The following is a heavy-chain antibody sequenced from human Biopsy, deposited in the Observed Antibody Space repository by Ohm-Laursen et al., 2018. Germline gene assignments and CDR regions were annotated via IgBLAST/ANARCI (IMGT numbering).Heavy chain of an antibody. CDR3: ARGMRSSGWPYFDS. D-gene: IGHD6-19*01. CDR1: GDSVSSGSFY. V-gene: IGHV4-61*01. J-gene: IGHJ4*02. Sequence: SVTLSLTCTVSGDSVSSGSFYWTWLRQPPGQGLEFIGYIYNRGSTANYNPCLESRVNMSVDIPKNQFSLKLSSVTAADTAIYYCARGMRSSGWPYFDSWGQGTLVTVSS. CDR2: IYNRGSTA.